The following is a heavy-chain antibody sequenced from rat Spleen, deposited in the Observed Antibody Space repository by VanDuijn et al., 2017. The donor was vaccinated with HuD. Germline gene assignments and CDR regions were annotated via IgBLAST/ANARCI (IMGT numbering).Heavy chain of an antibody. CDR1: GFTFSHYD. Sequence: EVQLVESGGGLVQPGRSQKLSCAASGFTFSHYDMAWVSQAPAKGLAWVASITAGGDDTYYLDSVKGRFAISRDNAKNTLYLQMDSLRSEDTATYYCARHNDRYFDFWGPGTMVTVSS. CDR3: ARHNDRYFDF. CDR2: ITAGGDDT. D-gene: IGHD1-7*01. J-gene: IGHJ1*01. V-gene: IGHV5S23*01.